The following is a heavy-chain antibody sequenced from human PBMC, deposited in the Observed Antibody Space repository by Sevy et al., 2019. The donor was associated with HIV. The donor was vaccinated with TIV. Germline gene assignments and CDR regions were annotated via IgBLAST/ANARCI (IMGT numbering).Heavy chain of an antibody. CDR1: GFTFSSYS. Sequence: GGSLRLSCAASGFTFSSYSMNWVRQAPGKGLEWVSYISSSSSTIYDADSVKGRFTISRDNAKNSLYLQMNSLRDEDTAVYYCARESDSSENAFDIWGQGTMVTVSS. V-gene: IGHV3-48*02. CDR2: ISSSSSTI. CDR3: ARESDSSENAFDI. J-gene: IGHJ3*02. D-gene: IGHD3-22*01.